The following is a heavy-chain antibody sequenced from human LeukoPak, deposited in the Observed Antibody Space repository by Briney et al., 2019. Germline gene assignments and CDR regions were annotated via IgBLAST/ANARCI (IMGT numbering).Heavy chain of an antibody. CDR3: AKSGSQWELDLLDY. Sequence: GGSLRLSCAASGFTFSSYAMSWVRQAPGKGLEWVSAISGSGGSTYYADSVKGRFTVSRDNSKNTLYLQMNSLRAEDTAVYYCAKSGSQWELDLLDYWGQGTLVTVSS. CDR2: ISGSGGST. CDR1: GFTFSSYA. J-gene: IGHJ4*02. D-gene: IGHD1-26*01. V-gene: IGHV3-23*01.